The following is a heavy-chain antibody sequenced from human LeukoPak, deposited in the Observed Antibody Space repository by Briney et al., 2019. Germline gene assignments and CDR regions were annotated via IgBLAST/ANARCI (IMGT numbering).Heavy chain of an antibody. Sequence: GGSLRLSCAASGFTVSSNYMSWVRQAPGKGLEWVSVIYSGGSTYYADSVKGRFTISRDNSKNTLYLQMNRLSAEDTAVYYCERWARLGLRYFDWLPHFDYWGQGTLVTVSS. CDR1: GFTVSSNY. J-gene: IGHJ4*02. CDR2: IYSGGST. V-gene: IGHV3-53*01. CDR3: ERWARLGLRYFDWLPHFDY. D-gene: IGHD3-9*01.